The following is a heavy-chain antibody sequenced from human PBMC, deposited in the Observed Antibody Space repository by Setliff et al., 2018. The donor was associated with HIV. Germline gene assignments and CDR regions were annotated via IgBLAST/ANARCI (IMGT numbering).Heavy chain of an antibody. CDR1: GGTLSSYG. CDR3: ASPTAIPH. Sequence: ASVKVSCKASGGTLSSYGITWVRQAPGQGLEWMGWINAGNGNTKYSQKFQGRVTITRDTSASTAYMELSSLRPEDTAVYYCASPTAIPHWGQGTLVTVSS. D-gene: IGHD2-21*02. J-gene: IGHJ4*02. V-gene: IGHV1-3*01. CDR2: INAGNGNT.